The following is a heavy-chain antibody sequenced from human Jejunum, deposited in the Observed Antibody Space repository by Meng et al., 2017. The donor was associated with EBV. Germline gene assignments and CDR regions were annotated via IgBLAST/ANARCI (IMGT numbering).Heavy chain of an antibody. V-gene: IGHV4-4*02. CDR2: MHPGGST. CDR3: AKSNDYSLNS. J-gene: IGHJ4*02. D-gene: IGHD4-11*01. Sequence: QGQRQGSGPGLVKPSGTLSLTCAVSGDSTSSSHWWSWVRQPPGKGLEWIGEMHPGGSTNYNPSLKSRVTISVDNSKNQFSLKLTSVTAADTAVYYCAKSNDYSLNSWGQGTLVTVSS. CDR1: GDSTSSSHW.